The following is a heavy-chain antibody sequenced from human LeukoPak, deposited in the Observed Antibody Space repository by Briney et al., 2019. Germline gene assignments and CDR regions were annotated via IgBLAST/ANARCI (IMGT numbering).Heavy chain of an antibody. CDR2: IYTSGST. Sequence: ASETLSLTCTVSGGSISSGSYYWSWIRQPAGKGLEWIGRIYTSGSTNYNPSLKSRVTISVDTSKNQFSLKLSSVTAADTAVYYCARAPRGYRRFDPWGQGTLVTVSS. CDR3: ARAPRGYRRFDP. CDR1: GGSISSGSYY. J-gene: IGHJ5*02. D-gene: IGHD5-18*01. V-gene: IGHV4-61*02.